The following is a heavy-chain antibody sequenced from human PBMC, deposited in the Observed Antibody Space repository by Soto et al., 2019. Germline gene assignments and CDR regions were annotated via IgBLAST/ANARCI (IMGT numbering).Heavy chain of an antibody. J-gene: IGHJ4*02. V-gene: IGHV3-7*03. CDR2: IKPDGSAT. CDR1: DFTFRNYW. D-gene: IGHD3-16*01. CDR3: FGGNGGPQ. Sequence: VGSLRLSCATSDFTFRNYWMNWVRQAPGKGLEWVANIKPDGSATNYVDSVKGRFTISRDNVRNSVSLQMNSLRVEDTAVYFCFGGNGGPQWGQGTLVTVSS.